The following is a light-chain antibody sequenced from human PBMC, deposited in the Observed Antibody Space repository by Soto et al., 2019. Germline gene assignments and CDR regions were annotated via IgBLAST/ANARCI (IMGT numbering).Light chain of an antibody. Sequence: IQLTQSPSSLSASVGDRVTITCRASQGISSYLAWYQQKPGKAPKLLIYAASTLQSGVPSRFSGSGSRTDFTLTISSLQPEDFATYYCQQLNSYPPLTFGGGTKVEIK. CDR1: QGISSY. CDR2: AAS. V-gene: IGKV1-9*01. CDR3: QQLNSYPPLT. J-gene: IGKJ4*01.